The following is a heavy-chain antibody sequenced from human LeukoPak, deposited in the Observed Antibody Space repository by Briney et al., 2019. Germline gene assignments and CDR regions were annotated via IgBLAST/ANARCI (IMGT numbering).Heavy chain of an antibody. Sequence: GGSLRLSCAASGFTFRSYGMHWVRQAPGKGLEWVAVISYDGSNKYYADSVKGRFTISRDNSKNTLYLQMNSLRAEDTAVYYCAKENYRPKRIDWGQGTLVTVSS. D-gene: IGHD1-7*01. CDR2: ISYDGSNK. CDR3: AKENYRPKRID. CDR1: GFTFRSYG. V-gene: IGHV3-30*18. J-gene: IGHJ4*02.